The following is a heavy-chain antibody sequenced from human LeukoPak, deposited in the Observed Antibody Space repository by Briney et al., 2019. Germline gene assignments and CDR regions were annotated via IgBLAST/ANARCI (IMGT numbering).Heavy chain of an antibody. J-gene: IGHJ5*02. CDR3: ASHWITFGGVIP. CDR1: GGSISSSSYY. D-gene: IGHD3-16*01. CDR2: IYYSGST. Sequence: SETLSLTCTVSGGSISSSSYYWGWIRQPPGKGLEWIGSIYYSGSTYYNPSLKSRVTISVDTSKNQFSLKLSSVTAADTAVYYCASHWITFGGVIPWGQGTLVTVSS. V-gene: IGHV4-39*01.